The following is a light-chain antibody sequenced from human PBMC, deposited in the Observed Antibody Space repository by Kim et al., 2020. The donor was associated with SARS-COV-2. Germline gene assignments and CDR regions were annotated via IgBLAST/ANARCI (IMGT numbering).Light chain of an antibody. CDR3: QQRSNWPPDT. V-gene: IGKV3-11*01. CDR2: DAS. J-gene: IGKJ2*01. Sequence: LSPGEHATHYCRASQWFSSYLAWYQQNPGQAPRFLIYDASNRATGIPARFSGSGSGTDFTLTISSLEPEDFAVYYCQQRSNWPPDTFGQGTKLAI. CDR1: QWFSSY.